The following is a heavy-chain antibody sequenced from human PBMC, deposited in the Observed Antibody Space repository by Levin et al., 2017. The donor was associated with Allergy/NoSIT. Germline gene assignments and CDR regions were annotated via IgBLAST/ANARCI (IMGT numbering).Heavy chain of an antibody. Sequence: GGSLRLSCAASGFTFSSYGMHWVRQAPGKGLEWVAVISYDGSNKYYADSVKGRFTISRDNSKNTLYLQMNSLRAEDTAVYYCATDITMVRGVIVAFDIWGQGTMVTVSS. CDR2: ISYDGSNK. CDR1: GFTFSSYG. CDR3: ATDITMVRGVIVAFDI. D-gene: IGHD3-10*01. V-gene: IGHV3-30*03. J-gene: IGHJ3*02.